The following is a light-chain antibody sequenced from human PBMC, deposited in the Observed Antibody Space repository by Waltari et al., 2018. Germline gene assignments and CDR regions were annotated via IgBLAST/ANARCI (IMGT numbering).Light chain of an antibody. J-gene: IGKJ4*01. CDR1: QRVGTY. CDR3: QQYNYWPLT. V-gene: IGKV3-15*01. Sequence: EIVMTQSPATLSVSPGERATLSCRASQRVGTYLAWYQEKPGQGPRLLISDASIRATGIPARFSGSGSGTEFTLTISSLQSEDFAVYYCQQYNYWPLTFGGGTKVEIK. CDR2: DAS.